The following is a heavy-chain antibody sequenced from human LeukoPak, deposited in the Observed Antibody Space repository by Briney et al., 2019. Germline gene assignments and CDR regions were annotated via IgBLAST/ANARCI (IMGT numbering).Heavy chain of an antibody. CDR1: GFTFSSYA. CDR2: VSGSGGST. J-gene: IGHJ4*02. D-gene: IGHD5-12*01. Sequence: PGGCLRLSCAASGFTFSSYAMSWVRQAPGKGLEWVSGVSGSGGSTYYADSVKGRFTISRDNSKNTLYLQMNSLRAEDTAVYYCAKDLDIVATITGNWGQGTLVIVSS. CDR3: AKDLDIVATITGN. V-gene: IGHV3-23*01.